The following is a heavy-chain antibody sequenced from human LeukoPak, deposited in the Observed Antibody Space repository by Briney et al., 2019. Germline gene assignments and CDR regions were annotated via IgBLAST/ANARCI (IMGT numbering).Heavy chain of an antibody. CDR1: GFTFSSYG. D-gene: IGHD5-18*01. V-gene: IGHV3-33*06. J-gene: IGHJ4*02. CDR2: IWYDGSNK. Sequence: GGSLRLSCAASGFTFSSYGMHWVRQAPGKGLEWVAVIWYDGSNKYYADSEKGRFTISRDNSKNTLYLQMNSLRAEDTAVYYCAKDSGYSYGTLDYWGQGTLVTVSS. CDR3: AKDSGYSYGTLDY.